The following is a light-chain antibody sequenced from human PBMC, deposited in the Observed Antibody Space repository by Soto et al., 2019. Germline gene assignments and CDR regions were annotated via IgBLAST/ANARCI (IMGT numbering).Light chain of an antibody. J-gene: IGLJ1*01. CDR3: SSYISTGTGTVVV. CDR2: EVT. V-gene: IGLV2-14*03. CDR1: SSDVGGYNY. Sequence: QSVLTQPASVSGSPGQSITISCTGTSSDVGGYNYVSWYQQHPGKAPKLMIYEVTNRPSGVSNRFSGSKSGNTASLTISGLQPEDEADYSCSSYISTGTGTVVVFGTGTKLTVL.